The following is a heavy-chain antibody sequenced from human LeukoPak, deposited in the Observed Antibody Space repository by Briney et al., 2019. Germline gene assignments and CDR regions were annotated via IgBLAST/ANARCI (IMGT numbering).Heavy chain of an antibody. V-gene: IGHV4-59*12. D-gene: IGHD1-26*01. CDR1: GGCISSYY. CDR2: IYYSGST. CDR3: ARDQTVGATTDY. Sequence: SETLSLTCTVSGGCISSYYRGWIRQPPGKGLEWIGYIYYSGSTYYNPSLKSRVTISVDTSKNQFSLKLSSVTAADTAVYYCARDQTVGATTDYWGQGTLVTVSS. J-gene: IGHJ4*02.